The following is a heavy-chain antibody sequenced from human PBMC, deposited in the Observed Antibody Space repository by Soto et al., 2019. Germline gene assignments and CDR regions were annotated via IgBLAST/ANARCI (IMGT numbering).Heavy chain of an antibody. V-gene: IGHV1-18*01. Sequence: ASVKVSCKASGYTFTSYGISWVRQAPGQGLEWMGWISAYNGNTNYAQKLQGRVTMTTDTSTSTAYMELRSLRSDDTAVYYCARYSSGWPYYYGMDVWGQGTTVTVSS. CDR3: ARYSSGWPYYYGMDV. D-gene: IGHD6-19*01. CDR2: ISAYNGNT. J-gene: IGHJ6*02. CDR1: GYTFTSYG.